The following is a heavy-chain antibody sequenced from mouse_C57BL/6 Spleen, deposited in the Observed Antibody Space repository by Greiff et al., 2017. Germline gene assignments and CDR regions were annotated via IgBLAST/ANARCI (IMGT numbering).Heavy chain of an antibody. J-gene: IGHJ3*01. Sequence: VQLQQSGPELVKPGASVKISCKASGYAFSSSWMNWVKQRPGKGLEWIGRIYPGDGDTNYNGKFKGKATLTADKSSSTAYMQLSSLTSEDSAVYFCARYGNYTSPGFAYWGQGTLVTVSA. CDR1: GYAFSSSW. D-gene: IGHD2-1*01. CDR2: IYPGDGDT. CDR3: ARYGNYTSPGFAY. V-gene: IGHV1-82*01.